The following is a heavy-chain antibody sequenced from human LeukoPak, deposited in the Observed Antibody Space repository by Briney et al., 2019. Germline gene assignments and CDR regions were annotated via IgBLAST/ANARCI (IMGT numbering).Heavy chain of an antibody. Sequence: SETLSLTCTVSGGSISSYYWSWIRQPPGKGLEWIGYIYYSGSTNYNPSLKSRVTISVDTSKNQFSLKLSSVTAADTAVYYCARVTIAAAGTEWGQGTLVTVSS. J-gene: IGHJ4*02. CDR1: GGSISSYY. V-gene: IGHV4-59*12. CDR2: IYYSGST. CDR3: ARVTIAAAGTE. D-gene: IGHD6-13*01.